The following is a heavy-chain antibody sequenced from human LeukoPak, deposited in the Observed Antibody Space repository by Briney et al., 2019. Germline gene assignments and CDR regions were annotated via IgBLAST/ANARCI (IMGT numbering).Heavy chain of an antibody. CDR3: ARHHRIAARGLGWFDP. V-gene: IGHV4-59*01. D-gene: IGHD6-13*01. J-gene: IGHJ5*02. CDR1: GGSISSYH. CDR2: IYYSGST. Sequence: SETLSLTCTVSGGSISSYHWSWIRQPPGKGLEWIGYIYYSGSTNYNPSLKSRVTISVDTSKNQFSLKLSSVTAADTAVYYCARHHRIAARGLGWFDPWGQGTLVTVSS.